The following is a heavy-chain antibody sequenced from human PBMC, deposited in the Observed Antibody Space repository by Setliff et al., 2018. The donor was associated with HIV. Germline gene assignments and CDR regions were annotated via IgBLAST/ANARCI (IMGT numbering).Heavy chain of an antibody. J-gene: IGHJ6*02. CDR1: GVSLSSESYY. V-gene: IGHV4-39*01. CDR2: MYYNGKI. Sequence: PSETLSLTCTVSGVSLSSESYYWGWVRQPPGKALEWVGSMYYNGKIFYNPSLRSRVTIFVDSSKNELSLRLQSVTAADTAVYYCARRGESTGSWFSSWHSYDMDVWGQGTTVTVSS. CDR3: ARRGESTGSWFSSWHSYDMDV. D-gene: IGHD3-10*01.